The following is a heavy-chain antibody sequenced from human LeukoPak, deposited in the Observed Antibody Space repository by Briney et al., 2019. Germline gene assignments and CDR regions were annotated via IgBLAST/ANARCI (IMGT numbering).Heavy chain of an antibody. V-gene: IGHV1-69*04. J-gene: IGHJ6*02. Sequence: SVKVSCKASGGTFSSYAISWVRQAPGQGLEWMGRIIPILGIANYAQKFQGRVTITADKSTSTAYMELSSLRSEDTAVYYCARDGGPDIVVVLAAPYYYYGMDVWGQGTTVTVSS. CDR1: GGTFSSYA. CDR2: IIPILGIA. D-gene: IGHD2-2*01. CDR3: ARDGGPDIVVVLAAPYYYYGMDV.